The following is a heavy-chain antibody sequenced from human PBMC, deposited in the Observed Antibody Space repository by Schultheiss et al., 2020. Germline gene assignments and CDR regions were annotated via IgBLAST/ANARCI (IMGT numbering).Heavy chain of an antibody. CDR3: ARDRSAHGEFYFDY. D-gene: IGHD3-10*01. J-gene: IGHJ4*02. V-gene: IGHV4-59*01. Sequence: GSLRLSCAVYGGSFSGYYWSWIRQPPGKGLEWIGYIYYSGSTNYNPSLKSRVTISVDTSKNQFSLKLSSVTAADTAVYYCARDRSAHGEFYFDYWGQGTLVTVSS. CDR1: GGSFSGYY. CDR2: IYYSGST.